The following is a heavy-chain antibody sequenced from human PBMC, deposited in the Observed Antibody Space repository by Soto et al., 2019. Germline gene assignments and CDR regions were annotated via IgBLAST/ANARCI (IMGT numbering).Heavy chain of an antibody. V-gene: IGHV1-18*01. CDR3: ARDAQSKAVDADGSSDY. D-gene: IGHD6-19*01. CDR2: ITTDNGNR. Sequence: QVQLVQSGPEVKNPGASVKVSCKASGYTFSNYGIKRVRQAPGQGPGMWGWITTDNGNRQYAEKFQGRVTMTRDTSPSTTYMELRILTSDDTGVYYCARDAQSKAVDADGSSDYWGQGTLVTVSS. CDR1: GYTFSNYG. J-gene: IGHJ4*02.